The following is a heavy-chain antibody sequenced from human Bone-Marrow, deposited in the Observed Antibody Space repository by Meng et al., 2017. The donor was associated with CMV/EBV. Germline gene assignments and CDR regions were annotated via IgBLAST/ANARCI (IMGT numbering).Heavy chain of an antibody. V-gene: IGHV1-18*01. CDR2: ISAYNGNT. J-gene: IGHJ4*02. CDR3: ARDPIGSGSYGMGEY. Sequence: ASVKIFCKASGGTFSSYAISWVRQAPGQGHEWMGGISAYNGNTNYAQKLQGRVTMTTDTSTSTAYMELRSLRSDDTAVDYCARDPIGSGSYGMGEYWGQGTLVNVSS. CDR1: GGTFSSYA. D-gene: IGHD3-10*01.